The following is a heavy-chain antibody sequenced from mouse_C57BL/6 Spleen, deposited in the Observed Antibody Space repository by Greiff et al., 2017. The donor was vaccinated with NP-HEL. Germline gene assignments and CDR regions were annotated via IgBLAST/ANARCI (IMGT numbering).Heavy chain of an antibody. D-gene: IGHD1-1*01. CDR1: GFTFTDYY. CDR2: IRNKANGYTT. Sequence: EVMLVESGGGLVQPGGSLSLSCAASGFTFTDYYMSWVRQPPGKALEWLGFIRNKANGYTTEYSASVKGRFTISRDNSQSILYLQMNALRAEDSATYYCARTLTTVVNFDYWGQGTTLTVSS. J-gene: IGHJ2*01. CDR3: ARTLTTVVNFDY. V-gene: IGHV7-3*01.